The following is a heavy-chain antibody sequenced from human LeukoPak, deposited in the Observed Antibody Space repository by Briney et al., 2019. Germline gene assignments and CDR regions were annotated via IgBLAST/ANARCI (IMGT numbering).Heavy chain of an antibody. V-gene: IGHV4-34*01. D-gene: IGHD3-9*01. CDR1: GGSFSGYY. CDR2: VNHSGST. Sequence: SETLSLTCAVYGGSFSGYYWSWIRQPPGKGLEWIGEVNHSGSTHYNPSLKSRVTVSVDTSKNQFSLELSSVSAADTAVYYCVRVHPNTVTDYDTLTGYYTAYYYYMDVWGKGTTVTVSS. CDR3: VRVHPNTVTDYDTLTGYYTAYYYYMDV. J-gene: IGHJ6*03.